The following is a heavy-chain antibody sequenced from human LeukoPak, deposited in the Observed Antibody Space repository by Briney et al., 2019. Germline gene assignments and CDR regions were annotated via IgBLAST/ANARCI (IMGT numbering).Heavy chain of an antibody. CDR2: IYSNGGT. CDR3: ARGYGSDSHPGY. J-gene: IGHJ4*02. CDR1: GFTVSTNQ. Sequence: GGSLRLSCAASGFTVSTNQMSWVRQAPGKGLEWVSLIYSNGGTHYVDFVKGRFTISRDNSKNTLYLQMDSLRAEDTAVYYCARGYGSDSHPGYWGQGTLVTVSS. D-gene: IGHD4-23*01. V-gene: IGHV3-53*01.